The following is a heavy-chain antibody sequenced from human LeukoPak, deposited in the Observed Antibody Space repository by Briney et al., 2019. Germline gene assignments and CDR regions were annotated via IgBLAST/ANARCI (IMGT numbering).Heavy chain of an antibody. Sequence: GASVKVSCKASGYTFTGYYMHWVRQAPGQGLEWMGWINPNSGGTNYAQKFQGRVTMTRGTSISTAYMELSRLRSDGTAVYYCARDGTCYDILTGYPDGSFDIWGQGTMVTVSS. J-gene: IGHJ3*02. D-gene: IGHD3-9*01. V-gene: IGHV1-2*02. CDR2: INPNSGGT. CDR1: GYTFTGYY. CDR3: ARDGTCYDILTGYPDGSFDI.